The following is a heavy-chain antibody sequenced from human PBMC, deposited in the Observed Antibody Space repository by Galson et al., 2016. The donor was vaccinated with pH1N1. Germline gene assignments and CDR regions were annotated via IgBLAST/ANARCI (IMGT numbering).Heavy chain of an antibody. Sequence: SLRLSCAASGFAFSSYEMNWVRQAPGKGLEWVSHISRSGSTIHYADSVKGRFTVSRDNAKNSLYLQMNSLRAEDTAVYYCAIPAKQQWLVILPFGYWGQGILVTVSS. CDR3: AIPAKQQWLVILPFGY. D-gene: IGHD6-19*01. J-gene: IGHJ4*02. CDR2: ISRSGSTI. CDR1: GFAFSSYE. V-gene: IGHV3-48*03.